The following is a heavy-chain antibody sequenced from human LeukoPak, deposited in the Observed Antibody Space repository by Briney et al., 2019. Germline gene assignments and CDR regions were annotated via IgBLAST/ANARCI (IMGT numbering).Heavy chain of an antibody. V-gene: IGHV4-38-2*02. CDR1: GYSISSGYY. Sequence: SETLSLTCTVSGYSISSGYYWGWIRQPPGKGLEWIGEINHSGSTNYNPSLKSRVTISVDTSKNQFSLKLSSVTAADTAVYYCARGRFSSGYAYWGQGTLVTVSS. CDR3: ARGRFSSGYAY. J-gene: IGHJ4*02. CDR2: INHSGST. D-gene: IGHD6-19*01.